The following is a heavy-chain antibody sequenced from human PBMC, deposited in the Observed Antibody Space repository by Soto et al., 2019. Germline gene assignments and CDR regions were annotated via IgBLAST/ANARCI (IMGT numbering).Heavy chain of an antibody. Sequence: PGGSLRLSCAASGFTFSSYGMHWVRQAPGKGLEWVAVIWYDGSNKYYADSVKGRLTISRDNSKNTLYLQMNSLRAEDTAVYYCARDFGPYYYDSRGYYGPGNYFDCWGQGTLVTVSS. V-gene: IGHV3-33*01. D-gene: IGHD3-22*01. J-gene: IGHJ4*02. CDR3: ARDFGPYYYDSRGYYGPGNYFDC. CDR2: IWYDGSNK. CDR1: GFTFSSYG.